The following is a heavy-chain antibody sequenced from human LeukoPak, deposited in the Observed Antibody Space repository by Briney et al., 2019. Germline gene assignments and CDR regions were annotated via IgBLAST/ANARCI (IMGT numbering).Heavy chain of an antibody. CDR2: ISSSGSTI. CDR1: GFTFSSYE. V-gene: IGHV3-48*03. Sequence: PGGSLRLSCAASGFTFSSYEMNWVRQAPGKGLEWVSYISSSGSTIYYADSVKGRFTISRDNAKNSLYLQMNSLRAEDTAVYYCARVDGDYSEYWGQGTLVTVSS. J-gene: IGHJ4*02. D-gene: IGHD4-17*01. CDR3: ARVDGDYSEY.